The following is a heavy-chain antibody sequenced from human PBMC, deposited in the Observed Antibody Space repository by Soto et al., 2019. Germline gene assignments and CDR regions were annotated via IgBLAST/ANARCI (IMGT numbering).Heavy chain of an antibody. CDR1: GLTFSRYW. J-gene: IGHJ4*02. Sequence: EVQLVESGGDLVQPGGFLSLSCATSGLTFSRYWMHWVRQVPGKGLVWVSRINSDGSSISYSDSVKGRFTISRDNAKNTLYLQMNSLRVEDTAVYYCARLPVDTITSLDYWGQGTLVTVSS. CDR3: ARLPVDTITSLDY. CDR2: INSDGSSI. D-gene: IGHD3-3*01. V-gene: IGHV3-74*01.